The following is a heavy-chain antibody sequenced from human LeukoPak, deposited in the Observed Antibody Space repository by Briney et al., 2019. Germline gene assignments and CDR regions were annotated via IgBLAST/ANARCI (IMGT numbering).Heavy chain of an antibody. D-gene: IGHD2-2*02. J-gene: IGHJ6*03. Sequence: GASVKVSCKASGGTFSSYAISRVRQAPGQGLEWMGGIIPIFGTANYAQKFQGRVTITTDESTSTAYMELSSLRSEDTAVYYCARVLLGYCSSTSCYNGYYYYYMDVWGKGTTVTVSS. CDR1: GGTFSSYA. CDR3: ARVLLGYCSSTSCYNGYYYYYMDV. CDR2: IIPIFGTA. V-gene: IGHV1-69*05.